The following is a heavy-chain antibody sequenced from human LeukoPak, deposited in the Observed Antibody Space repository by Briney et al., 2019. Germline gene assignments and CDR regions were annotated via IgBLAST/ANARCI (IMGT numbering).Heavy chain of an antibody. J-gene: IGHJ4*02. CDR2: IKKDGSEK. V-gene: IGHV3-7*01. Sequence: GESLRLSCVASGFTLSRHWMSWVRQAPGSGLEWVSNIKKDGSEKKYVDSVKGRFTMSRDNAKNLVYLQMTSLRVEDTATYYCAREGSGYDYWGQGTLVVVSS. CDR1: GFTLSRHW. CDR3: AREGSGYDY. D-gene: IGHD2-15*01.